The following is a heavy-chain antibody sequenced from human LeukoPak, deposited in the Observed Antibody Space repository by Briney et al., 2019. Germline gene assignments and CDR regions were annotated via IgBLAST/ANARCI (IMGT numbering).Heavy chain of an antibody. CDR3: ARSAPNYVWGSLLGFDY. Sequence: SETLSLTCTVSGGSISSYYWSWIRQPPGKGLEWIGYIYYSGSTNYNPSLKSRVTISVDTSKNQFSLKLSSVTAADTAVYYCARSAPNYVWGSLLGFDYWGQGTLVTVSS. V-gene: IGHV4-59*08. J-gene: IGHJ4*02. D-gene: IGHD3-16*01. CDR2: IYYSGST. CDR1: GGSISSYY.